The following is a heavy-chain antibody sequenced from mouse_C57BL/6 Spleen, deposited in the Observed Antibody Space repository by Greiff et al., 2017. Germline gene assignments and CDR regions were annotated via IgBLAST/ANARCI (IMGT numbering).Heavy chain of an antibody. V-gene: IGHV1-82*01. J-gene: IGHJ1*03. Sequence: VQLQQSGPELVKPGASVKISCKASGYAFSSSWMNWVKQRPGKGLEWIGRIYPGDGDTNYNGKFKGKATLTADKSSSTAYMQLSSLTSEDSAVYFCARWGTRYFDVGGTGTTVTVSS. CDR1: GYAFSSSW. CDR2: IYPGDGDT. D-gene: IGHD1-1*01. CDR3: ARWGTRYFDV.